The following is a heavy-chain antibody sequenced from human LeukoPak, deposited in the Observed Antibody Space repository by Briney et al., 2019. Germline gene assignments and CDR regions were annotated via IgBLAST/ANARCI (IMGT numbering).Heavy chain of an antibody. V-gene: IGHV3-30-3*01. CDR3: ARDRGADILTAYSSGDY. J-gene: IGHJ4*02. CDR2: ISYDGNNK. D-gene: IGHD3-9*01. Sequence: GGSLRLSCAATGFTFSNYSLHWVRQAPGKGLEWVAVISYDGNNKYYADSVKGRFTISRDNSKNTLYLQMNSLRAEDTAVYYCARDRGADILTAYSSGDYWGQGTLVTVSS. CDR1: GFTFSNYS.